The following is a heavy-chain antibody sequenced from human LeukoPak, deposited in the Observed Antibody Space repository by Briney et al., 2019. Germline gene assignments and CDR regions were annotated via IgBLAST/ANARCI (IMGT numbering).Heavy chain of an antibody. CDR3: ARGKRRGIWFGELLSLVAFDI. CDR1: GGSISSSSYY. J-gene: IGHJ3*02. D-gene: IGHD3-10*01. CDR2: INHSGST. V-gene: IGHV4-39*07. Sequence: SETLSLTCTVSGGSISSSSYYWGWIRQPPGKGLEWIGEINHSGSTNYNPSLKSRVTISVDTCKNQFSLKLSSVTAADTVVYYCARGKRRGIWFGELLSLVAFDIWGQGTMVTVSS.